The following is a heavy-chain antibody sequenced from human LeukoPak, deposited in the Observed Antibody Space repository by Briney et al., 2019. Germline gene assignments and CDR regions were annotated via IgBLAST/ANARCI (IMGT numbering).Heavy chain of an antibody. Sequence: GASVKVSCKASGYTFTGYYMHWVRQAPGQGLEWMGWINPNSGGTNYAQKFQGRVTMTRDTSISTAYMELSRLRSDDTAVYYCARDHPGIVATTKSYYYGMDVWGQGTTVTVSS. V-gene: IGHV1-2*02. CDR1: GYTFTGYY. J-gene: IGHJ6*02. D-gene: IGHD5-12*01. CDR2: INPNSGGT. CDR3: ARDHPGIVATTKSYYYGMDV.